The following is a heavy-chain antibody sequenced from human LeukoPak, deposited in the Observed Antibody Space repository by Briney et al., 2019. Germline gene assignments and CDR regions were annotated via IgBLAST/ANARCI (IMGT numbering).Heavy chain of an antibody. CDR2: LNPNNGNT. CDR1: GYTFINYE. D-gene: IGHD5-18*01. J-gene: IGHJ4*02. V-gene: IGHV1-8*02. CDR3: ARGPSYGSY. Sequence: GASVKVSCKASGYTFINYEINWVRQATGQGLEYLGWLNPNNGNTGYAQKFQGRVTMTRNTSITTAYLELNSLRSEDTAVYYCARGPSYGSYWGQGTLVTVSS.